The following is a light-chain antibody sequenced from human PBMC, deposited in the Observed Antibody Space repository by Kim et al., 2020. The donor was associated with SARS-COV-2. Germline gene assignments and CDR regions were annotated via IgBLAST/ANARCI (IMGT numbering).Light chain of an antibody. V-gene: IGLV3-21*04. J-gene: IGLJ1*01. Sequence: APGKTASITCGGNNIGSKSVQWYQQKPGQAPVLLIFYDSDQPSRISERFSGSNSGNTATLTINRVEAGDEADYYCQVWDSGSDHYVFGSGTKVTVL. CDR1: NIGSKS. CDR3: QVWDSGSDHYV. CDR2: YDS.